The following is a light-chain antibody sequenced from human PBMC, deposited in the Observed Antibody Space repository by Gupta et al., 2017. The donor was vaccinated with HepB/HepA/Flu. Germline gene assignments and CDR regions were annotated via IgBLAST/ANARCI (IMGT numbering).Light chain of an antibody. CDR1: SSDVGGYNF. CDR2: DVT. V-gene: IGLV2-14*03. Sequence: QSALTQPASVSGSPGQSITISCTGISSDVGGYNFVSWYQQHPGTAPKLMIYDVTNRPSGVSNRFSGSKSGNTASLTISGLQAEDEADYYCTSYTSSSTYVFGTGTKVTVL. CDR3: TSYTSSSTYV. J-gene: IGLJ1*01.